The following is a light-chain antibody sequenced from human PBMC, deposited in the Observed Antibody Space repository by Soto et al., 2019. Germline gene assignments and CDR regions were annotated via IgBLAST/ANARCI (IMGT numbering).Light chain of an antibody. J-gene: IGLJ7*01. Sequence: SYELTQPPSVSAAPGQTAKMTGGGNNIESRSVHWYQQKPGQAPVLVVYEDSDRPSGIPERFSGSNSGNTATLTISRVEAGDEADYYCQVWDSSSDRAVFGGGTQLTVL. CDR1: NIESRS. V-gene: IGLV3-21*02. CDR3: QVWDSSSDRAV. CDR2: EDS.